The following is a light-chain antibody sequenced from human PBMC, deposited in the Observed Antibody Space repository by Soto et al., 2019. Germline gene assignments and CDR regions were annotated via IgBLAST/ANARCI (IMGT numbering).Light chain of an antibody. J-gene: IGKJ3*01. CDR3: QQHSYWPHGT. V-gene: IGKV3-11*01. CDR1: QSVSNY. CDR2: DAS. Sequence: EIVLTQSPATLSLSPGERATLSCRASQSVSNYLAWYQQKPGQAPRLLIYDASNRATGIPARFSGSGSGTDFTLTIRSLEPEDFAVYFCQQHSYWPHGTFGPGTKVDIK.